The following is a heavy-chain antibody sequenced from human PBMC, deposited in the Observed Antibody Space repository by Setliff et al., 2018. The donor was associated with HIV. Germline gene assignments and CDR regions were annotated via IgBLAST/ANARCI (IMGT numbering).Heavy chain of an antibody. CDR3: ARGGAFCGRDSCYYLDY. CDR2: IYYSGSA. J-gene: IGHJ4*02. D-gene: IGHD2-21*02. CDR1: GDSIDRSNFF. Sequence: SETLSLTCTVSGDSIDRSNFFWTWIRQHPGKGPEWIGYIYYSGSATYNPPLKSQASISVDTSRNEFSLKLSSVTAADTAVYFCARGGAFCGRDSCYYLDYWGQGNPVTVSS. V-gene: IGHV4-31*01.